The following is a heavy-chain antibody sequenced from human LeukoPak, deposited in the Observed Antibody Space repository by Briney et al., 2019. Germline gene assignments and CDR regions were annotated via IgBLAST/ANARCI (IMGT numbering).Heavy chain of an antibody. J-gene: IGHJ4*02. CDR1: GFTFSSYA. V-gene: IGHV3-23*01. Sequence: GGSLRLSCAASGFTFSSYAMSWVRQAPGKGLEWVSAISGSGGSTYYADSVKGRFTISRDNSKNTLYLQMNSLRAEDTAVYYCAKGVDYYDSSGYTDDYWGQGTLVTVSS. D-gene: IGHD3-22*01. CDR3: AKGVDYYDSSGYTDDY. CDR2: ISGSGGST.